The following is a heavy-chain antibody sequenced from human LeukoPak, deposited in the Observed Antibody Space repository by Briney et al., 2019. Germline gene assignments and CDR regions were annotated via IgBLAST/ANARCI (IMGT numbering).Heavy chain of an antibody. CDR2: MNPNSGNT. D-gene: IGHD2-21*02. Sequence: ASVKVSCKASGYTFTSYDINWVRQATGQGLEWMGWMNPNSGNTGYAQKFQGRVTMTRNTSISTAYMELSSLRSEDTAVYYCARGRRHIVVVTAQRVWFDPWGQGTLVIVSS. CDR3: ARGRRHIVVVTAQRVWFDP. V-gene: IGHV1-8*01. CDR1: GYTFTSYD. J-gene: IGHJ5*02.